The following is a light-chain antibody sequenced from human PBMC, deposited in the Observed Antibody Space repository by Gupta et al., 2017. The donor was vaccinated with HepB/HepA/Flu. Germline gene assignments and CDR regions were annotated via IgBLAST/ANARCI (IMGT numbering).Light chain of an antibody. J-gene: IGKJ4*01. CDR3: QNDCLSST. Sequence: IVLTQSPGALSLSPGERATLSCRASQSVSSNFLAWYQQKPGQAPRLIIYGATRRATGITDSFIGSGYGTYFTLASRRREDEDFEVYYGQNDCLSSTFGRGTKVEIK. V-gene: IGKV3-20*01. CDR2: GAT. CDR1: QSVSSNF.